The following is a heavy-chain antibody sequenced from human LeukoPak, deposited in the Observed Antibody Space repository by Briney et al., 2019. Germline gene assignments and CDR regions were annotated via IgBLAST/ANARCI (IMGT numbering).Heavy chain of an antibody. CDR2: ISPYNGNT. D-gene: IGHD6-19*01. CDR1: GYDFTSVG. V-gene: IGHV1-18*01. Sequence: ASVNVSFKASGYDFTSVGITWVRRAPGQGLEWMGWISPYNGNTRYAQKFQGRVAMTTDTSTTTAYMELRGLRFNDTAVYYCAKAGSGSGWYFDWGQGTLVTVSS. CDR3: AKAGSGSGWYFD. J-gene: IGHJ4*02.